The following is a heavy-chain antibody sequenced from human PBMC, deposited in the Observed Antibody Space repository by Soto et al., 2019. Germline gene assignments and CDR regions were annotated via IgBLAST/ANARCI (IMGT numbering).Heavy chain of an antibody. D-gene: IGHD2-15*01. J-gene: IGHJ4*02. CDR2: INTGGTTT. CDR1: GFTFGNYN. Sequence: PGGSLRLSCEASGFTFGNYNMNWVRQAPGKGLELVSHINTGGTTTYYADSVKGRFTISRDNARNSLFLQMNSLRVEDTAIYYCARGFCSGSNCYGTYGGRGTLVTVSS. V-gene: IGHV3-48*01. CDR3: ARGFCSGSNCYGTY.